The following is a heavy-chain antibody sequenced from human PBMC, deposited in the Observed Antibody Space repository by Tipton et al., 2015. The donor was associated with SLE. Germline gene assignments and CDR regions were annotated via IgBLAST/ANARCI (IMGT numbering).Heavy chain of an antibody. CDR1: GGSISSHY. Sequence: TLSLTCTVSGGSISSHYWSWIRQPPGKGLEWIGYIYYSGSTNYNPSLKSRVTISVDTSKNQFSLKLSSVTAADTAVYYCARGGVTIFGVVRAFDIWGQGTMVTVSS. J-gene: IGHJ3*02. V-gene: IGHV4-59*11. CDR3: ARGGVTIFGVVRAFDI. D-gene: IGHD3-3*01. CDR2: IYYSGST.